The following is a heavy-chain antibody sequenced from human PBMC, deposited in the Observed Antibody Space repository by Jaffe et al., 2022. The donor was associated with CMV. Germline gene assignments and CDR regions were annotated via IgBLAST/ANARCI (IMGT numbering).Heavy chain of an antibody. CDR3: VKGGWVY. J-gene: IGHJ4*02. V-gene: IGHV3-23*01. CDR1: GFTFTSST. D-gene: IGHD1-26*01. CDR2: VSESGATT. Sequence: EVQLLESGGGLVQPGGSLRLSCAASGFTFTSSTMSWIRQAAGKGLEWVSTVSESGATTYYAESVKGRFTISRDDSKNTVSLQMNSLRAEDTAVYYCVKGGWVYWGQGTLVTVSS.